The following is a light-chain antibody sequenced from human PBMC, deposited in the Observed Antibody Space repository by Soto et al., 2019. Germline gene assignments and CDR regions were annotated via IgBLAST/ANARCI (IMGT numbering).Light chain of an antibody. CDR1: QGISSY. J-gene: IGKJ1*01. CDR2: AAS. CDR3: QHMRT. Sequence: DIQLTQSPSFLSASVGDRVTITCRASQGISSYLAWYQQKPGKAPKLLIYAASTLQSGVPSRFSGSGFGTEFSLTISSLQPDDFGSYYCQHMRTFGQGTKVDI. V-gene: IGKV1-9*01.